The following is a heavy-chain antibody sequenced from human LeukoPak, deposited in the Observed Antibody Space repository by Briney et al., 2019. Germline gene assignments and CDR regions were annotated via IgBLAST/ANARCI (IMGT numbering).Heavy chain of an antibody. J-gene: IGHJ4*02. CDR2: INSEGRST. Sequence: PGGSLRLSCAAAGFTFSSYWMHWVRQAPGKGRVWVPRINSEGRSTMYADSGEGRFTISGDNAKHTLYLQMNSLRAEDTAVYYCARVGKGRITIFGVVGYYFDYWGQGTLVTVSS. CDR1: GFTFSSYW. D-gene: IGHD3-3*01. CDR3: ARVGKGRITIFGVVGYYFDY. V-gene: IGHV3-74*03.